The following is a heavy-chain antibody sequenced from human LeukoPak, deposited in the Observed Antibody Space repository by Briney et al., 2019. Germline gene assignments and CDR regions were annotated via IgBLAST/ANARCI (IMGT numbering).Heavy chain of an antibody. J-gene: IGHJ4*02. D-gene: IGHD5-12*01. CDR1: GFTFSSYW. Sequence: GGSLRLSCAASGFTFSSYWMSWVRQAPGKGLECVASIKQDGSERYYVDSVKGRFTISRDNAKNSLYLQMNSLRAEDTAVYYCATSGYGDYWGQGTLVTVSS. V-gene: IGHV3-7*01. CDR2: IKQDGSER. CDR3: ATSGYGDY.